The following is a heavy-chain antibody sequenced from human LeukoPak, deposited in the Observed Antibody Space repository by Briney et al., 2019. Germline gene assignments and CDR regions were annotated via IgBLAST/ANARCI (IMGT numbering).Heavy chain of an antibody. J-gene: IGHJ5*02. Sequence: SETLSLTCTVSGVSISSTSYYWTWIRQAPGKGLEWIGSIYHSGRTYYNPSLKSRVTTSVDTSKNQFSLKLSSVTAADTAIYYCARAYHSSWYLNWFDPWGQGTLVTVSS. CDR2: IYHSGRT. V-gene: IGHV4-39*01. CDR1: GVSISSTSYY. CDR3: ARAYHSSWYLNWFDP. D-gene: IGHD6-13*01.